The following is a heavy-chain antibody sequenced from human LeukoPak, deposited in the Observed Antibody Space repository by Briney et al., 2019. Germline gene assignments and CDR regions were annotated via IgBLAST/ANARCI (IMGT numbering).Heavy chain of an antibody. CDR2: ISGSGGST. V-gene: IGHV3-23*01. CDR3: AKDRDSYGNWFDP. Sequence: PGGSLRLSCAASGFTFSYHWMTWVRQAPGKGLEWVSAISGSGGSTYYADSVKGRFTISRDNSKNTLYLQMNSLRAEDTAVYYCAKDRDSYGNWFDPWGQGTLVTVSS. D-gene: IGHD5-18*01. J-gene: IGHJ5*02. CDR1: GFTFSYHW.